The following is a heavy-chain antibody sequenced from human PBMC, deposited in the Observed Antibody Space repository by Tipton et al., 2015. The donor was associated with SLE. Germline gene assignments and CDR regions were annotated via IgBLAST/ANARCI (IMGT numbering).Heavy chain of an antibody. CDR1: GASISPNY. J-gene: IGHJ4*02. V-gene: IGHV4-59*01. Sequence: TLSLTCAVSGASISPNYWSWIRQPTGKGLEWIGYIYYSGSTNYNPSLKSRVTISVDTSKNQFSLRLSSVTTADTAVYYCARGARGNSYGSDEDFDYWGQGTLVTVSS. D-gene: IGHD5-18*01. CDR3: ARGARGNSYGSDEDFDY. CDR2: IYYSGST.